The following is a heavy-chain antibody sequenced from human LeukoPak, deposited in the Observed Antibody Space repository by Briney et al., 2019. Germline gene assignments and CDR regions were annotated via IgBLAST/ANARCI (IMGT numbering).Heavy chain of an antibody. V-gene: IGHV1-69*04. Sequence: SVKVSCKASGGTFSSYAISWVRQAPGQGLEWMGRIIPILGIANYAQKFQGRVTITADKSTSTAYMELSSLRSEDTAVYYCARDPRILYSSGWYGRDYYYYGMDVWGQGTTVTVSS. CDR2: IIPILGIA. D-gene: IGHD6-19*01. J-gene: IGHJ6*02. CDR1: GGTFSSYA. CDR3: ARDPRILYSSGWYGRDYYYYGMDV.